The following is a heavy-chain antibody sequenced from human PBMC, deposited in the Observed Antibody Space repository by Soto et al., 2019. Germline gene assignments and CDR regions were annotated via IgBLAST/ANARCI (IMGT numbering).Heavy chain of an antibody. V-gene: IGHV4-31*03. Sequence: PSETLSLTCSVSGGSVTGGGYYWSWIRQLPGKGLEWIGYIYHTGSTFYNPSLKSRVTISLDTSKSQFSLKLTSVTAADTAMYYCEGSPARYTFDYWGQGSPVTVYS. D-gene: IGHD3-10*01. J-gene: IGHJ4*02. CDR2: IYHTGST. CDR1: GGSVTGGGYY. CDR3: EGSPARYTFDY.